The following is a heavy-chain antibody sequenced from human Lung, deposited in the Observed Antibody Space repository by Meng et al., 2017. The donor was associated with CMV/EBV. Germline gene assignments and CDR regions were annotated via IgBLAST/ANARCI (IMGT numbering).Heavy chain of an antibody. Sequence: GGSLRLSCTGSGFTFGDYPMTWVRQAPGKGLEWIGFIRNKGYGGTTEYAASVKGRFTISRDDSRSIAYLQMNSLKIEDTAVYFCARGEFRSSSSLYYWGQGTLVTFSS. J-gene: IGHJ4*02. CDR1: GFTFGDYP. CDR3: ARGEFRSSSSLYY. D-gene: IGHD6-6*01. CDR2: IRNKGYGGTT. V-gene: IGHV3-49*04.